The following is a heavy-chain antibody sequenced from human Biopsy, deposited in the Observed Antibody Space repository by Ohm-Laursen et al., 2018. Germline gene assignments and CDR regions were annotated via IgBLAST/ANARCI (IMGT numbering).Heavy chain of an antibody. D-gene: IGHD6-19*01. J-gene: IGHJ4*02. CDR2: IYSGGST. V-gene: IGHV3-66*01. Sequence: SLRLSCAASGFTFSSYEMNWVRQAPGKGLEWVSVIYSGGSTYYADSVKGRFTISRDNSKNTLYLQMNSLRAEDTAVYYCARGGIAVAGTNFDYWGQGTLVTVSS. CDR1: GFTFSSYE. CDR3: ARGGIAVAGTNFDY.